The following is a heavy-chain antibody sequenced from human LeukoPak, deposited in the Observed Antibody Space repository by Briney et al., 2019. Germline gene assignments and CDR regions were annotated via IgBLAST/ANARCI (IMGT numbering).Heavy chain of an antibody. D-gene: IGHD6-19*01. V-gene: IGHV1-69*13. J-gene: IGHJ4*02. CDR2: INPIFGTA. CDR3: ARGLGKQWLAHYFDY. Sequence: GASVKVSCKASGGTFSSYAISWVRQAPGQGLEWMGGINPIFGTANYAQKFQGRVTITADESTSTAYMELSSLRSEDTAVYYCARGLGKQWLAHYFDYWGQGTLVTVSS. CDR1: GGTFSSYA.